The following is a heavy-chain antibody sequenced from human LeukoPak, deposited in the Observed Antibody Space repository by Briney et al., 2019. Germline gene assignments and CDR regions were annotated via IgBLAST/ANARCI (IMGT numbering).Heavy chain of an antibody. CDR2: INHSGST. CDR1: GGSISSSNW. J-gene: IGHJ6*03. V-gene: IGHV4-4*02. D-gene: IGHD1-20*01. CDR3: AGITSHYYYYMDV. Sequence: SGTLSLTCAVSGGSISSSNWWSWVRQPPGKGLEWIGEINHSGSTNYNPSLKSRVTISVDTSKNQFSLKLSSVTAADTAVYYCAGITSHYYYYMDVWGKGTTVTVSS.